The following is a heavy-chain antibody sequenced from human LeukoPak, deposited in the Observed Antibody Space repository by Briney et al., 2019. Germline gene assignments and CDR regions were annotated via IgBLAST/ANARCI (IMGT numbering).Heavy chain of an antibody. CDR2: ISGSGGST. D-gene: IGHD5-18*01. CDR3: AKDLRGYSYGYELDY. CDR1: GFTSSSYA. Sequence: GGSLRLSCAASGFTSSSYAMSWVRQAPGKGLEWVSAISGSGGSTYYADSVKGRFTISRDNSKNTLYLQMNSLRAEDTAVYYCAKDLRGYSYGYELDYWGQGTLVTVSS. J-gene: IGHJ4*02. V-gene: IGHV3-23*01.